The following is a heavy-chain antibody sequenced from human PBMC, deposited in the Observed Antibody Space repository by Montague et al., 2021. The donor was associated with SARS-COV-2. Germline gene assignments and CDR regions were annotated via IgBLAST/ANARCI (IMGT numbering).Heavy chain of an antibody. J-gene: IGHJ4*02. V-gene: IGHV3-33*01. D-gene: IGHD6-19*01. Sequence: SRRLSFAASGFTFSTYAIHWVRQAPGKGLEWVAIMSHDGNFEQYADSVKGRFTISRDSSKDTLHLQMNSLTAEDTAVYYCAVQPRDSSAWHPFDYWGQGTLVTVSS. CDR3: AVQPRDSSAWHPFDY. CDR1: GFTFSTYA. CDR2: MSHDGNFE.